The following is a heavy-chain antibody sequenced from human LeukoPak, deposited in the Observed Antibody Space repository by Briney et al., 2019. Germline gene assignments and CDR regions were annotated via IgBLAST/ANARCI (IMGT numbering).Heavy chain of an antibody. D-gene: IGHD3-3*01. V-gene: IGHV1-18*01. CDR1: GYTFTSYG. J-gene: IGHJ5*02. CDR3: ARDARKPYDFWSGYWDFDH. Sequence: ASVTVSCKASGYTFTSYGISWVRQAPGQGLEWMGWISAYNGNTNYAQKLQGRVTMTTDTSTSTAYMELRSLRSDDTAVYYCARDARKPYDFWSGYWDFDHWGPGTLVTVSS. CDR2: ISAYNGNT.